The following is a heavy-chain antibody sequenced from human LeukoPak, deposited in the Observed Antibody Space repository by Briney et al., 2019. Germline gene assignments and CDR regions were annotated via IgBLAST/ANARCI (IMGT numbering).Heavy chain of an antibody. CDR2: ISSDGSST. D-gene: IGHD2-2*01. CDR3: ASAPFSSSSC. J-gene: IGHJ4*02. CDR1: GFTFSSYW. V-gene: IGHV3-74*01. Sequence: PGGSLRLSCAASGFTFSSYWMHWVRQPPGKGLVWVSRISSDGSSTSYADSVKGRFTISRDNAKNTLYLQMNSLRAEDTAVYYCASAPFSSSSCWGQGTLVTVSS.